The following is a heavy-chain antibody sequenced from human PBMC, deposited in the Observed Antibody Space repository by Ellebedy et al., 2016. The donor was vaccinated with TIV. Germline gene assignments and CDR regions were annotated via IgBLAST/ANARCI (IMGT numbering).Heavy chain of an antibody. V-gene: IGHV1-18*01. CDR3: AKSYDYVWGSYGSYYYGMDV. CDR2: ISAYNGNT. Sequence: ASVKVSXKASGYTFTSYGISWVRQAPGQGLEWMGWISAYNGNTNYAQKLQGRVTMTTDTSTSTAYMELRSLRSDDTAVYYCAKSYDYVWGSYGSYYYGMDVWGQGTTVTVSS. J-gene: IGHJ6*02. D-gene: IGHD3-16*01. CDR1: GYTFTSYG.